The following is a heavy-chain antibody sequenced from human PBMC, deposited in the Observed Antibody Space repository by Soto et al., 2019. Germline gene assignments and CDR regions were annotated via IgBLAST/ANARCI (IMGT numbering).Heavy chain of an antibody. D-gene: IGHD2-21*02. CDR2: ISSSGSTI. J-gene: IGHJ3*02. CDR3: ARDGGIVVVTAFDI. CDR1: GFTFSSYE. Sequence: GGSLRLSCAASGFTFSSYEMNWVRQAPGKGLEWVSYISSSGSTIYYADSVKGRFTISRDNAKNSLYLQMNSLRAEDTAVYYCARDGGIVVVTAFDIWGQGTMVTVSS. V-gene: IGHV3-48*03.